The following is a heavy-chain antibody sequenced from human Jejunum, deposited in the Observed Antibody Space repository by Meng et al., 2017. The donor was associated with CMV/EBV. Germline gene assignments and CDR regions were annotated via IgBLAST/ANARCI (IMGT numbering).Heavy chain of an antibody. Sequence: QMQLVESGXGVVQPGGSLRLSCAASGFTFSDYGMHWIRQAPGKGLEWVAFIRYDGDNKYYADSVKGRFTISRDNFNNMLYLQMNSLRTEDTAVYYCTKDQVLIWGQGTLVTVSS. CDR2: IRYDGDNK. V-gene: IGHV3-30*02. D-gene: IGHD3-10*01. CDR3: TKDQVLI. J-gene: IGHJ4*02. CDR1: GFTFSDYG.